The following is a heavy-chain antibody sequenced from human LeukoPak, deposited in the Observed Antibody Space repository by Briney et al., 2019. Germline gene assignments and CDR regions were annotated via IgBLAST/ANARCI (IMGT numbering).Heavy chain of an antibody. J-gene: IGHJ4*02. V-gene: IGHV4-4*07. Sequence: SETLSLTCTVSGGSISSYYWGWIRQPAGKGLEWIGRIYTSGSTNYHPSLMSRVTISVDTSKNQFSLNLSSVTAADTAVYYCAREGSYRPLDYWAQGTLVTVSS. CDR3: AREGSYRPLDY. CDR2: IYTSGST. D-gene: IGHD1-26*01. CDR1: GGSISSYY.